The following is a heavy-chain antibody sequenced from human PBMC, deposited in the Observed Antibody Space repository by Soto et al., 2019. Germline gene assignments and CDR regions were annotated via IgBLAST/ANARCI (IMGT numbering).Heavy chain of an antibody. CDR2: IDIFSATI. J-gene: IGHJ4*02. Sequence: EVQLVESGGGLVQPGGYLRLSCAASGFTFSDYNMIWVRQAPGKGLQWVSYIDIFSATIYYADSVRGRFTISRDNAKNALYLQMNSLRDEDTAVYYCARDGGAEIDYWGQGTLVTVSS. D-gene: IGHD3-16*01. V-gene: IGHV3-48*02. CDR3: ARDGGAEIDY. CDR1: GFTFSDYN.